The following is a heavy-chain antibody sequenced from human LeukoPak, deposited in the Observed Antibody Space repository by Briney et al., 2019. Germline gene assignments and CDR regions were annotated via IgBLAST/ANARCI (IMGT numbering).Heavy chain of an antibody. CDR1: GFTFSSYS. J-gene: IGHJ6*03. CDR2: ISSSSSYI. V-gene: IGHV3-21*01. CDR3: ARVLELYYDSDYYYMDV. D-gene: IGHD3-3*01. Sequence: PGGSLRLSCAASGFTFSSYSMNWVRQAPGKGLEWVSSISSSSSYIYYADSVKGRFTISRDNAKNSLYLQMNSLRAEDTAVYYCARVLELYYDSDYYYMDVWGKGTTVTVSS.